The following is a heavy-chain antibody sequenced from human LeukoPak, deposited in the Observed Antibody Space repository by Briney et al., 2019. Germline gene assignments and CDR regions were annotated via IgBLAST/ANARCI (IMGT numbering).Heavy chain of an antibody. CDR1: GFTFSDYY. J-gene: IGHJ4*02. V-gene: IGHV3-11*04. CDR2: ISSSGSTI. CDR3: ARDLGSYTSGWYMGFDY. D-gene: IGHD6-19*01. Sequence: GGSLRLSCAASGFTFSDYYMSWIRQAPGKGLEWVSCISSSGSTIYYADSVKGRFTISRDSAKNSLYLQMNSLRAEGTAIYYCARDLGSYTSGWYMGFDYWGQGTLVTASS.